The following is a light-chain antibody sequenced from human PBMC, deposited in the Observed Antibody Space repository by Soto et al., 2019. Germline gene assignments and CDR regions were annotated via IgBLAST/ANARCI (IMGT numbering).Light chain of an antibody. V-gene: IGLV2-8*01. CDR3: AVWDDSLNGYV. CDR1: SSDVGGYNY. CDR2: EVN. J-gene: IGLJ1*01. Sequence: QSVLTQPPSASGSPGQSVAISCTGTSSDVGGYNYVSWYQQHPGKAPKLMIYEVNKRPSGVPDRFSGSKSGNTASLAISGLQSEDEADYYCAVWDDSLNGYVFGTGTKVTVL.